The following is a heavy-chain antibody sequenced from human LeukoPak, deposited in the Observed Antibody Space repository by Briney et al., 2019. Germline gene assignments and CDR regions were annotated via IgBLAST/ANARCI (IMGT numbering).Heavy chain of an antibody. CDR1: GGSFSGYY. V-gene: IGHV4-34*01. CDR3: ARRIIITMVRGVITPRAYNWFDP. Sequence: SETLSLTCAVYGGSFSGYYWSWICQPPGKGLEWIGEINHSGSTNYNPSLKSRVTISVDTSKNQFSLKLSSVTAADTAVYYCARRIIITMVRGVITPRAYNWFDPWGQGTLVTVSS. D-gene: IGHD3-10*01. CDR2: INHSGST. J-gene: IGHJ5*02.